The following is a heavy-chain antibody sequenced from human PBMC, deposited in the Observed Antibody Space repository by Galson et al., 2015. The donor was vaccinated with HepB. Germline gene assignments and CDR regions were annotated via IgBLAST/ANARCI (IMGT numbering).Heavy chain of an antibody. J-gene: IGHJ5*02. Sequence: SAKVSCKASGYTFTSYDINWLRHAAGRGLESMRWLNPNTTHTAYAPNFQGRVPLPSNTSLSTAYMELSGLTSDDPAVYYCARGAIYDLVYPIRQILPFDPWGQGTQVVVSS. CDR3: ARGAIYDLVYPIRQILPFDP. CDR2: LNPNTTHT. CDR1: GYTFTSYD. D-gene: IGHD2-8*01. V-gene: IGHV1-8*01.